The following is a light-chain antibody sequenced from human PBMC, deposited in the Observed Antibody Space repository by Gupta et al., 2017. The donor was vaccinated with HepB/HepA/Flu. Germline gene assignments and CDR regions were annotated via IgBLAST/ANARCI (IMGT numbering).Light chain of an antibody. CDR1: QSVNSN. CDR2: GAS. V-gene: IGKV3-15*01. Sequence: EIVMTQSPATLSVSSGERATLSSRASQSVNSNLASYQQKPGQAPRLLIYGASTRATGIPARFSGSGSGTEFTLTISSLQSEDFAVYYCQQYNNWPQTFGQGTKVEIK. CDR3: QQYNNWPQT. J-gene: IGKJ1*01.